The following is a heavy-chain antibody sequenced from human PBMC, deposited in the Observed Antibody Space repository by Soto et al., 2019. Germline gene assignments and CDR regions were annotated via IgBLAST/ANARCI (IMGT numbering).Heavy chain of an antibody. CDR1: GFTFSNAW. J-gene: IGHJ4*02. Sequence: EVQLVESGGGLVKPGGSLRLSCAASGFTFSNAWMSWVRQAPGKGLEWVGRIKSKTDGGTTDYAAPVKGRFTISRDDSKNTLYLQMNSLKTEDTAVYYCTTPVWFGELLEVYWGQGTLVTVSS. CDR3: TTPVWFGELLEVY. CDR2: IKSKTDGGTT. V-gene: IGHV3-15*01. D-gene: IGHD3-10*01.